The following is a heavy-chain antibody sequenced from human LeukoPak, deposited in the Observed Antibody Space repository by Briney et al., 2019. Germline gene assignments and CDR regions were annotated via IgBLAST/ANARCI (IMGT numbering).Heavy chain of an antibody. CDR3: AKDEGSWYRRYYYYYYMDV. Sequence: GGSLRLSCAASGFTFSSYGMHWVRQAPGKGLEWVAVIWYDGSNKYYADSVKGRFTISRDNSKNTLYLQMNSLRAEDTAVYYCAKDEGSWYRRYYYYYYMDVWGKGTTVTVSS. V-gene: IGHV3-33*06. J-gene: IGHJ6*03. D-gene: IGHD6-13*01. CDR1: GFTFSSYG. CDR2: IWYDGSNK.